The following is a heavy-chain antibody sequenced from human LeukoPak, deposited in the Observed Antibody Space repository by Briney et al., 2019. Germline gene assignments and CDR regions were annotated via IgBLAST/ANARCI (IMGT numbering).Heavy chain of an antibody. J-gene: IGHJ4*02. V-gene: IGHV3-53*01. Sequence: GGSLRLSCAASGLSVSNNHMNWVRQAPGKGLEWVSVIYSGGKTYYTDSVKGRFTIFRDNSKNTLYLQMISLRVEDTAVYYCAGGIAVAGLDYWGQGTLVTVSS. D-gene: IGHD6-19*01. CDR2: IYSGGKT. CDR1: GLSVSNNH. CDR3: AGGIAVAGLDY.